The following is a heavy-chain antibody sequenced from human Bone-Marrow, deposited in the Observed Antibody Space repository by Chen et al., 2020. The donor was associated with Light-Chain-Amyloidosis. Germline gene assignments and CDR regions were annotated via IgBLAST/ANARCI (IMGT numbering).Heavy chain of an antibody. CDR3: ARRRDGYNFDY. J-gene: IGHJ4*02. D-gene: IGHD5-12*01. V-gene: IGHV5-51*01. CDR2: IYPDACDA. CDR1: GYTFPNYW. Sequence: VQLEQSGPEVKKPGESLKISCKGSGYTFPNYWIGWVRQMPGKGLEWMGVIYPDACDARYSPSREGQVTISADKSITTAYLQWRGLKASDTAMYYCARRRDGYNFDYWGQGTLVTVSS.